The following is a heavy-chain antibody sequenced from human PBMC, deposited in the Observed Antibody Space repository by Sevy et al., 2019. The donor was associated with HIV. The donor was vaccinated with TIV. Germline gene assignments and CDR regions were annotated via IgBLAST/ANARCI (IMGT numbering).Heavy chain of an antibody. CDR1: GFTFHTYW. J-gene: IGHJ6*02. D-gene: IGHD1-26*01. CDR2: IKVDGSEI. CDR3: ARDCNSRTCLWGLDV. Sequence: GGSLRLSCVASGFTFHTYWMSWVHQAPGKGLEWVAHIKVDGSEIYYVDSVKGRFTISRDNAKNSLYLQMNSLRVEDTGVYYCARDCNSRTCLWGLDVWGQGTTVTVSS. V-gene: IGHV3-7*03.